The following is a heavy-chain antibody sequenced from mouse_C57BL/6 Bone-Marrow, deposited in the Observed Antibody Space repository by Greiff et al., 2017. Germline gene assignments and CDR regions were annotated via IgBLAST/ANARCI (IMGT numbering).Heavy chain of an antibody. CDR2: IDPEIGDT. CDR3: SSFDGNYFDF. CDR1: GFNIKDDY. D-gene: IGHD2-3*01. J-gene: IGHJ2*01. V-gene: IGHV14-4*01. Sequence: VQLQQSGAELVRPGASVKLSCTSSGFNIKDDYIHWVKQRPEQGLEWIGWIDPEIGDTEYASKFQGQAPITSDTSSNTAYLQLSSLTSEDTAVYYCSSFDGNYFDFWGQGTPLTVAS.